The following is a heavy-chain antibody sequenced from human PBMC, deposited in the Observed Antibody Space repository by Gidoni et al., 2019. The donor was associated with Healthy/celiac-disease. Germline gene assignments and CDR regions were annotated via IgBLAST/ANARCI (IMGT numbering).Heavy chain of an antibody. D-gene: IGHD3-3*01. CDR2: IIGSGGST. CDR1: GFTFISYA. CDR3: ARETYYDFWSGYYTNEYYYYYMDV. J-gene: IGHJ6*03. Sequence: EVQLLESGGGLVQPGGSLRLSCAASGFTFISYAISCVRQAPGKGLEWVSAIIGSGGSTYYADPVKGRFTISRDNSKNTLYLKMNSLRAEDTAVYYCARETYYDFWSGYYTNEYYYYYMDVWGKGTTVTVSS. V-gene: IGHV3-23*01.